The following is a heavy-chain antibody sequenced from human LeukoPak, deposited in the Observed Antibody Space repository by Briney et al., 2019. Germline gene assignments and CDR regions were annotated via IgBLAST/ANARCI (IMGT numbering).Heavy chain of an antibody. CDR3: ARSGNSSSWYGYYYYYYMDV. CDR1: GYTFTGYY. CDR2: INPNSGGT. J-gene: IGHJ6*03. Sequence: ASVKVSCKASGYTFTGYYMHWVRQAPGQGLEWMGWINPNSGGTNYAQKFQGRVTITRNTSISTAYMELSSLRSEDTAVYYCARSGNSSSWYGYYYYYYMDVWGKGTTVTVSS. V-gene: IGHV1-2*02. D-gene: IGHD6-13*01.